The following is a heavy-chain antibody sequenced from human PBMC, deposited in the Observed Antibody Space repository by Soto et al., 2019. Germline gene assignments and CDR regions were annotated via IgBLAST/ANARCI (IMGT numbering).Heavy chain of an antibody. Sequence: ASVRVSCKASGVTFSSYAISWVRQAPGQGLEWMGGIIPIFGTANYAQKFQGRVTITADESTSTAYMELSSLRSEDTAVYYCARDWGPYGGYFDYWGQGTLVTVSS. CDR3: ARDWGPYGGYFDY. J-gene: IGHJ4*02. D-gene: IGHD2-15*01. CDR2: IIPIFGTA. V-gene: IGHV1-69*13. CDR1: GVTFSSYA.